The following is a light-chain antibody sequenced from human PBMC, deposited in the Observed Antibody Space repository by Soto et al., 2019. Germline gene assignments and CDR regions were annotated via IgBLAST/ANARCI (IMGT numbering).Light chain of an antibody. J-gene: IGLJ1*01. Sequence: QSVLTQPPSASGTPGQRVTISCSGSSSNIGSHTVNWYQQLPGTAPKLLMYRNNQRPSGVPDRFSGSKSGTSASLAISGLQSEDEADYYCSSYASSSTYVFGTGTKLTVL. V-gene: IGLV1-44*01. CDR1: SSNIGSHT. CDR2: RNN. CDR3: SSYASSSTYV.